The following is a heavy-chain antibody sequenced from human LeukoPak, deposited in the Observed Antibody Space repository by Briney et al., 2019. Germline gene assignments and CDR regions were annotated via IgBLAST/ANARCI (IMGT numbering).Heavy chain of an antibody. D-gene: IGHD3-22*01. CDR3: TTDYYAAGAFDI. Sequence: GGSLRLSCAASGFTFSNAWMSWVRQAPGKGLEWVGRIKSKTDGGTTDYAAPVKGRFTISRDDSKNTLYLQMNSLKTEDTAVYYCTTDYYAAGAFDIWGQGTMVTVSS. J-gene: IGHJ3*02. CDR2: IKSKTDGGTT. CDR1: GFTFSNAW. V-gene: IGHV3-15*01.